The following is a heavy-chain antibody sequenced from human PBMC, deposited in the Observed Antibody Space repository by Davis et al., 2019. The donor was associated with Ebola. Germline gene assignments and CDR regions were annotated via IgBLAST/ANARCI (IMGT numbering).Heavy chain of an antibody. CDR1: GVSFSGYY. Sequence: PSETLSLTCAVYGVSFSGYYWSWIRQPPGKGLEWIGEINHSGSTNYNPSLKSRVTISVDTSKNQFSLKLSSVTAADTAVYYCARYCNWNYISRCDAFDIWGQGTMVTVSS. CDR2: INHSGST. V-gene: IGHV4-34*01. CDR3: ARYCNWNYISRCDAFDI. J-gene: IGHJ3*02. D-gene: IGHD1-7*01.